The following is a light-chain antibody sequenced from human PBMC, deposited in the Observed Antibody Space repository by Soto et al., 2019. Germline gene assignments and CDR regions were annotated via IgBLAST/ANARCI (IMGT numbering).Light chain of an antibody. J-gene: IGLJ1*01. CDR1: SSNIGSNY. V-gene: IGLV1-47*01. CDR2: RNN. Sequence: QSVLTQPPSASGTPGQRVTISCSGSSSNIGSNYVYWYQQLPGTAPKLLIYRNNQRPSGVPDRFSGSKSGTPASLAISGLRSEDEADYYCAAWDDSLSGLYVFGTGTKLTVL. CDR3: AAWDDSLSGLYV.